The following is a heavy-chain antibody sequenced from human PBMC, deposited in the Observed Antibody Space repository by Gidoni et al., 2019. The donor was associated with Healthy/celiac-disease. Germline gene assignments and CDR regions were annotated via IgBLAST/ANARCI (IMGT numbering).Heavy chain of an antibody. V-gene: IGHV1-69*01. CDR1: GATFSSNA. Sequence: QAQLFQSGGAVKKPGSSVKVSCKASGATFSSNAISWVRQAPGHGLEWMGGIIPIFGTANYAQKFQGRVTITADESTSTAYMELSSLRSEDTAVYYCARGYYYGSGSDGEYYYYGMDVWGQGTTVTVSS. D-gene: IGHD3-10*01. CDR2: IIPIFGTA. J-gene: IGHJ6*02. CDR3: ARGYYYGSGSDGEYYYYGMDV.